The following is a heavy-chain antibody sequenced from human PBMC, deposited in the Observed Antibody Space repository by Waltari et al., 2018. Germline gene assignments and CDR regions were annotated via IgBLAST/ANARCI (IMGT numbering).Heavy chain of an antibody. J-gene: IGHJ4*02. CDR3: ARGRRGGYCSGGSCSTFDY. V-gene: IGHV4-34*01. CDR2: INHSGST. CDR1: GGSFSGYY. Sequence: QVQLQQWGAGLLKPSETLSLTCAVYGGSFSGYYWSWIRQPPGKGLEWIGEINHSGSTNYNPSLKSRVTISVDTSKNQFSLKLSSVTAADTAVYYCARGRRGGYCSGGSCSTFDYWGQGTLVTVSS. D-gene: IGHD2-15*01.